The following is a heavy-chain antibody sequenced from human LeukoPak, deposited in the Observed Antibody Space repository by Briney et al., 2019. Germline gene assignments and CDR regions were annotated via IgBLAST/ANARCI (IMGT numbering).Heavy chain of an antibody. CDR2: IYYSGST. CDR3: ARHSTNGVCFYY. J-gene: IGHJ4*02. D-gene: IGHD2-8*01. Sequence: SETLSPTCTVSGDSISSRSSYWGWIRQPPGKGLEWIGTIYYSGSTYYNPSLKSRVTISGDTSKNQFSLKLNSVTAADTAVYYCARHSTNGVCFYYWGQGTLVTVSS. V-gene: IGHV4-39*01. CDR1: GDSISSRSSY.